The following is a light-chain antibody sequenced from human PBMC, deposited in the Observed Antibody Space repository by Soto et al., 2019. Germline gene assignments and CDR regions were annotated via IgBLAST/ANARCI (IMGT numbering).Light chain of an antibody. CDR2: STT. CDR3: LLSYSGVGGV. Sequence: QTVVTQEPSLTVSQGGTVTLTCGSSTGAVTSGHYPYWFQQKPGQAPRTLIYSTTNKHSWTPARFSGSLLGDNAALTLSGAQPEDEADYYCLLSYSGVGGVFGGGTKLTVL. CDR1: TGAVTSGHY. V-gene: IGLV7-46*01. J-gene: IGLJ2*01.